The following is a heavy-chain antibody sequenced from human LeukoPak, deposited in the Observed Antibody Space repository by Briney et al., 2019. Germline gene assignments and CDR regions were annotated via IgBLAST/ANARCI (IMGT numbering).Heavy chain of an antibody. CDR2: ISDTGTT. Sequence: SETLSLTCSVSGAPVTSYYWDWIRQAPGKGLEWIGCISDTGTTYYNPSLKGRLTISVGTAKNQFSLKVRSVTAADSAIYYCTKGYYEPFDSWGQGILVTVSS. CDR3: TKGYYEPFDS. J-gene: IGHJ4*02. D-gene: IGHD3-22*01. CDR1: GAPVTSYY. V-gene: IGHV4-59*02.